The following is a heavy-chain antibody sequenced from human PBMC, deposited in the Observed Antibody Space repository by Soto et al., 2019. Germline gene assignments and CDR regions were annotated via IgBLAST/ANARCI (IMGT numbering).Heavy chain of an antibody. CDR1: GDTFTSYY. CDR3: ARADDSIAYYYLPFIY. CDR2: INPSGDST. J-gene: IGHJ4*02. V-gene: IGHV1-46*03. D-gene: IGHD3-22*01. Sequence: QVQLVQSGAEVREPETSVKVSCKASGDTFTSYYIHWELQGPGQGLEWMGMINPSGDSTTYAQKFQGRVTVTRDTSTSTVYMELSSLRSEDTAVYYCARADDSIAYYYLPFIYWGQGTLVTVSS.